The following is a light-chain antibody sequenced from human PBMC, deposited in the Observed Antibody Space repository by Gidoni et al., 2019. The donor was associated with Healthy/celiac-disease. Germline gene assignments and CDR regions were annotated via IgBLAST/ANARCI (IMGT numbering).Light chain of an antibody. CDR3: QQSYSTPLT. V-gene: IGKV1-39*01. J-gene: IGKJ4*01. CDR1: QSISSY. Sequence: DIQMTQSPSSLSASVGDRVTITCRASQSISSYLNWYQQKPGKAPKLLIYAASSLQRGVPSRFSGSGSGTAFTLTISSLHPEDFATDYCQQSYSTPLTFGGGTKVEIK. CDR2: AAS.